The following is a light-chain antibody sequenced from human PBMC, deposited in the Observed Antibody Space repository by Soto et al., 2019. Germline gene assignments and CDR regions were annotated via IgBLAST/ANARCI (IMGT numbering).Light chain of an antibody. CDR2: DVS. V-gene: IGLV2-14*03. J-gene: IGLJ2*01. CDR1: SSDVGGYNY. CDR3: SSYTDSSTQV. Sequence: QSALTQPASVSGSPGQSITISCTGTSSDVGGYNYVSWYQQHPGKAPKLMIYDVSNRPSGVPNRFSGSKSGNTASLTVSGLQAEDEADYYCSSYTDSSTQVFGGGTKVTVL.